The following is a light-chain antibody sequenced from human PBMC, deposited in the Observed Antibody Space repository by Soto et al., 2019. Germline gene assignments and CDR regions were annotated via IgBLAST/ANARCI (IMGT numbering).Light chain of an antibody. CDR1: SANIGAAYN. Sequence: QSVLTQPPSVSGAPGQRVTISCTGSSANIGAAYNVDWYQQLPGTAPKLLIYGNNNRPSGVPARLSGSKSGTSASLAIAGLQAEDEGDYYCQSYDSSLSGYVFGTGTRSPS. J-gene: IGLJ1*01. CDR3: QSYDSSLSGYV. V-gene: IGLV1-40*01. CDR2: GNN.